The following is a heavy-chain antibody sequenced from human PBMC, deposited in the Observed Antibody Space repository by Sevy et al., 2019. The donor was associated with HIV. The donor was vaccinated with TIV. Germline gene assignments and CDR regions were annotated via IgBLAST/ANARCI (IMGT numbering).Heavy chain of an antibody. D-gene: IGHD3-10*01. CDR1: GGSISNSY. CDR2: IYYSGST. J-gene: IGHJ4*02. Sequence: SETLSLTCTVSGGSISNSYWSWIRQPPGKGLEWIGYIYYSGSTNYNPSLKSRVTMSIDTSKNQFSLNLSSVTAADTAVYYCARGGGHYISGSLRGQGTLVTVSS. V-gene: IGHV4-59*01. CDR3: ARGGGHYISGSL.